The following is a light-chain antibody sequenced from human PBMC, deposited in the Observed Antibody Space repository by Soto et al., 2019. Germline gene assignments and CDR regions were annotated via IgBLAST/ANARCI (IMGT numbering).Light chain of an antibody. Sequence: QCVLTQPPSASGTPGQRVTISCSGSSSNIGSDYVYWYQQFPGTAPKLLIYRNNQRPSGVPDRFSGSKSGTSASLAISGLRSEDEADYYCAAWDDSLSGYVLGTGTKVTVL. CDR2: RNN. CDR1: SSNIGSDY. V-gene: IGLV1-47*01. J-gene: IGLJ1*01. CDR3: AAWDDSLSGYV.